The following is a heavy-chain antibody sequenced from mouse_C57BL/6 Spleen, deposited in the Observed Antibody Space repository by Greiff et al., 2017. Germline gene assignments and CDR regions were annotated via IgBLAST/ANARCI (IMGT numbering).Heavy chain of an antibody. V-gene: IGHV1-7*01. Sequence: QVQLQQSGAELAKPGASVKLSCKASGYTFTSYWMHWVKQRPGQGLEWIGYINPSSGYTKYNQKFKDKATLTADKSSSPAYMQLSRLTYEDSAVYYSARWYYGSQYFDVGGTGTTVTVSS. CDR2: INPSSGYT. J-gene: IGHJ1*03. CDR3: ARWYYGSQYFDV. D-gene: IGHD1-1*01. CDR1: GYTFTSYW.